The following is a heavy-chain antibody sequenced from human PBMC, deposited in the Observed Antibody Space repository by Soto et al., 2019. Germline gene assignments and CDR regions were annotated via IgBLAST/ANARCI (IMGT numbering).Heavy chain of an antibody. Sequence: ASVKVSCKASGYTFTGYYMHWVRQAPGQGLEWMGWINPNSGGTNYAQKFQGRVTMTRDTSISTAYMELSRLRSDDTAVYYCARVPLWRHGIDYWGQGTLVTSPQ. CDR1: GYTFTGYY. V-gene: IGHV1-2*02. CDR3: ARVPLWRHGIDY. D-gene: IGHD2-21*01. J-gene: IGHJ4*02. CDR2: INPNSGGT.